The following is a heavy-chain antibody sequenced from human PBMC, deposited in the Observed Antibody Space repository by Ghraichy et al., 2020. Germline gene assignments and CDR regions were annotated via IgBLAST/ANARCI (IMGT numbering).Heavy chain of an antibody. CDR2: INQDESEK. J-gene: IGHJ4*02. Sequence: GGSLRLSCGASGFIFSSSWMSWVRQAPGKGLEWVANINQDESEKYYVDSVKGRFTISRDNAKNSVYLQMNSLRAEDTAVYYCARENGYYGDYFDSWGQGTLVIVSP. D-gene: IGHD4-17*01. V-gene: IGHV3-7*03. CDR3: ARENGYYGDYFDS. CDR1: GFIFSSSW.